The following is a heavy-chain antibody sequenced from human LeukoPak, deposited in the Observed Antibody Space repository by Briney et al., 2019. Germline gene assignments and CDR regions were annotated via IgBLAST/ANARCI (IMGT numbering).Heavy chain of an antibody. D-gene: IGHD4-17*01. Sequence: GESLKISCKGSGYSFTSYWNGWVRQMPGKGLEWMGIIYPGDSDTRYSPSFQGQVTISADKSISTAYLQWSSLKASDTAMYYCARNLFEYGDYVGAFDIWGQGTMVTVSS. CDR3: ARNLFEYGDYVGAFDI. J-gene: IGHJ3*02. CDR1: GYSFTSYW. V-gene: IGHV5-51*01. CDR2: IYPGDSDT.